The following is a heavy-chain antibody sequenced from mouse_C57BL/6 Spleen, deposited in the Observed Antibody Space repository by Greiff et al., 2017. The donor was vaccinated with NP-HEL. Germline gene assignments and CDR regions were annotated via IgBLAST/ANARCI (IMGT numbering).Heavy chain of an antibody. D-gene: IGHD4-1*02. J-gene: IGHJ1*03. CDR1: GFTFSSYA. CDR3: TRGQLGRGYFDV. Sequence: EVKVVESGEGLVKPGGSLKLSCAASGFTFSSYAMSWVRQTPEKRLEWVAYISSGGDYIYYADTVKGRFTISRDNARNTLYLQMSSLKSEDTAMYYCTRGQLGRGYFDVWGTGTTVTVSS. CDR2: ISSGGDYI. V-gene: IGHV5-9-1*02.